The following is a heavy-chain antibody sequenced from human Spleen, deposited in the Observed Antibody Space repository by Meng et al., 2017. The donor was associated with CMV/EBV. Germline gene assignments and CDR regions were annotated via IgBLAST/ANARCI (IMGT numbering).Heavy chain of an antibody. J-gene: IGHJ6*02. Sequence: ASVKVSCKASGYTFTSYYMHWVRQAPGQGLEWMGIINPSGGSTSYAQKFQGRVTMTRDTSKNQFSLKLSSVTAADTAVYYCARDKWSRRSLDYYYYGMDVWGQGTTVTVSS. CDR1: GYTFTSYY. CDR2: INPSGGST. V-gene: IGHV1-46*01. D-gene: IGHD1-26*01. CDR3: ARDKWSRRSLDYYYYGMDV.